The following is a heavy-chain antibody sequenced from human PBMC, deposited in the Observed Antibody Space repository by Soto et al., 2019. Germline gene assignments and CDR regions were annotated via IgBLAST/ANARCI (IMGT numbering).Heavy chain of an antibody. J-gene: IGHJ6*02. D-gene: IGHD3-22*01. CDR3: ARPGKYYDSSGYYYYYYYVMDV. V-gene: IGHV1-69*13. CDR2: IIPIFGTA. CDR1: GGTFSGYS. Sequence: ASVEVSCKASGGTFSGYSISWVLQAPGQGREWMGGIIPIFGTANYAQKFQGRVTITADESTSTAYMELSSLRSEDTAVYYCARPGKYYDSSGYYYYYYYVMDVWGQGTTVTVSS.